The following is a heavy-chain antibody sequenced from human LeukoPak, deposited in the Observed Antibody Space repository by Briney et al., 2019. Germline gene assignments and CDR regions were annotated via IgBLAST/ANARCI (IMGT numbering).Heavy chain of an antibody. CDR1: GGSISGYY. J-gene: IGHJ4*02. V-gene: IGHV4-59*01. CDR3: ARGRLRSAPDN. D-gene: IGHD3-16*01. CDR2: VSYSGDT. Sequence: SETLSLTCSVSGGSISGYYWTWIRQPPGKGLEWIGYVSYSGDTSYNPSLKSRVTVSVDTSKNQISLNLNFVTAADTAVYYCARGRLRSAPDNWGQGTLVTVSS.